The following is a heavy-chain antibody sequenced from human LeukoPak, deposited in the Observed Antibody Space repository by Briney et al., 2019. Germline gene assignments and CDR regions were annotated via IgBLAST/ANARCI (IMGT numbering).Heavy chain of an antibody. CDR1: GGTFSSYA. CDR3: ARDALLRYFDWSTPYYFDY. D-gene: IGHD3-9*01. CDR2: IIPIFGTA. Sequence: SVKVSCKASGGTFSSYAISWVRQAPGQGLEWMGGIIPIFGTANYAQKFQGRVTIAADKSTSTAYMELSSLRSEDTAVYYCARDALLRYFDWSTPYYFDYWGQGTLVTVSS. V-gene: IGHV1-69*06. J-gene: IGHJ4*02.